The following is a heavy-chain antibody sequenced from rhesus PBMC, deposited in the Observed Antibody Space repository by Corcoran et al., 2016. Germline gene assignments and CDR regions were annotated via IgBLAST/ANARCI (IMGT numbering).Heavy chain of an antibody. D-gene: IGHD1-26*01. CDR2: VDPEDGEA. V-gene: IGHV1-111*02. CDR1: GSTFPDYY. J-gene: IGHJ2*01. Sequence: EVPLVQSGAEVKKPGASVNISCKASGSTFPDYYLHCVRPAPGTGLEWMGHVDPEDGEAIHAQKFLDRVTITADTSTDTAYMERSSLRSEDTAVYYCATVGTGTDGYFDVWGPGTPITISS. CDR3: ATVGTGTDGYFDV.